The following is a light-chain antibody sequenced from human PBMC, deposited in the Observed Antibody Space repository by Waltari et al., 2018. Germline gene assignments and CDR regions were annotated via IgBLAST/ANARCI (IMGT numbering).Light chain of an antibody. J-gene: IGLJ3*02. V-gene: IGLV1-44*01. CDR2: TAN. Sequence: QSVLTQPPSASGTPGQRVTISCSGSYSNIGRNAVNWYQQLPEPAPKLLIYTANQRPSGVPDRFSGSKSGTSASLAISGLQSEDEADYHCATWDDSLNAWVFGGGTKVTVL. CDR1: YSNIGRNA. CDR3: ATWDDSLNAWV.